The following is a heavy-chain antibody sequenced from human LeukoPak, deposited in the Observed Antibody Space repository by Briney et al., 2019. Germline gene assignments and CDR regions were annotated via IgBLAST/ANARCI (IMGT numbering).Heavy chain of an antibody. Sequence: ASVKVSCKASGYTFSSGYYLHWVRQAPGQGLEWMGWINPNNGDTNYAQKFQGRVTMTRDTSISTAYMELSRLRSDDTAVYYCARDPRSGSNSYYYYYMDVWGKGTTVTVSS. D-gene: IGHD1-26*01. V-gene: IGHV1-2*02. CDR1: GYTFSSGYY. J-gene: IGHJ6*03. CDR3: ARDPRSGSNSYYYYYMDV. CDR2: INPNNGDT.